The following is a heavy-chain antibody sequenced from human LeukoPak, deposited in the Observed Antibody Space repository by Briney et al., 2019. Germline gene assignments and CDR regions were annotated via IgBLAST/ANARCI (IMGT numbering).Heavy chain of an antibody. J-gene: IGHJ6*03. Sequence: SKTLSLTCTVSGGSISSYYWSWIRQPAGKGLEWIGRIYTSGSTNYNPSLKSRVTMSVDTSKNQFSLKLSSVTAADTAVYYCARSAQSGSYYYYYYMDVWGKGTTVTISS. CDR2: IYTSGST. D-gene: IGHD1-26*01. CDR3: ARSAQSGSYYYYYYMDV. V-gene: IGHV4-4*07. CDR1: GGSISSYY.